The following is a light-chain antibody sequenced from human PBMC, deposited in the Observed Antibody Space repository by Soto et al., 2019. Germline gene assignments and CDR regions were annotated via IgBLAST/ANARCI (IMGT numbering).Light chain of an antibody. CDR1: SSDLGDYNS. J-gene: IGLJ3*02. V-gene: IGLV2-14*03. Sequence: QSVLTQPASVSGSPGQSITISCTGTSSDLGDYNSVSWYQHHPDKAPKLMIYNVNYRPSGVSNRFSGYKSGNTASLTISGLQAEDEADYDCSSYTSSDTWVFGGGTKLTVL. CDR2: NVN. CDR3: SSYTSSDTWV.